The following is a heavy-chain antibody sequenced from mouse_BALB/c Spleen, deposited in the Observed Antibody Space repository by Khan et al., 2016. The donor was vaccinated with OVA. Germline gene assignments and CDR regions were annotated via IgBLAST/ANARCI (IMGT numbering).Heavy chain of an antibody. CDR3: DRINA. Sequence: EVQLQESGAELVKPGASVKLSCTASGFNIKDTYMHWVKQRPEQGLEWIGRIDPANGNTKYDPKFPGKATIKADTSSHTAYLPLSNQRSEDTAVYYCDRINAWGQGTTLTVSS. CDR2: IDPANGNT. V-gene: IGHV14-3*02. J-gene: IGHJ2*01. CDR1: GFNIKDTY.